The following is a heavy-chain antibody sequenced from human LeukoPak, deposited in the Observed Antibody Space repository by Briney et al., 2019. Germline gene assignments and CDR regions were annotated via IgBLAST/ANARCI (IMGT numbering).Heavy chain of an antibody. V-gene: IGHV4-59*01. J-gene: IGHJ2*01. Sequence: SETLSLTCTVSGGSISSYYWSWIRQPPGKGLEWIGYIYYSGSTNYNPSLKSRVTISVDTSKNQFSLKLSSVTAADTAVYYCARVGSIAAATRPEWYFDLWGRGTLVTVSS. CDR3: ARVGSIAAATRPEWYFDL. D-gene: IGHD6-13*01. CDR2: IYYSGST. CDR1: GGSISSYY.